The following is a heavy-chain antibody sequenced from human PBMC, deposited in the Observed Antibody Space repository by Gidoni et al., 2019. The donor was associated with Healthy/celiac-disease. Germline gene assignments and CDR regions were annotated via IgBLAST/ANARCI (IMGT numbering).Heavy chain of an antibody. V-gene: IGHV1-69*01. Sequence: QVQLVQSGAEVKKPGSSVKVSCKASGGTFSSYAISWVRQAPGQGLEWMGGIIPIFGTANYAQKFQGRVTITADESTSTAYMELSSLRSEDTAVYYCAATYYYDRSGYYGRFDYWGQGTLVTVSS. CDR1: GGTFSSYA. D-gene: IGHD3-22*01. CDR2: IIPIFGTA. J-gene: IGHJ4*02. CDR3: AATYYYDRSGYYGRFDY.